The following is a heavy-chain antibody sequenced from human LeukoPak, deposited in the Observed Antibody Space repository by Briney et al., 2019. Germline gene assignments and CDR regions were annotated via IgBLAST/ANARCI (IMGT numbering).Heavy chain of an antibody. D-gene: IGHD6-19*01. CDR3: ARGAVAGRPIDY. CDR2: IYYSGST. V-gene: IGHV4-61*01. J-gene: IGHJ4*02. CDR1: GFSVSSGSYD. Sequence: SETLSLTCTVSGFSVSSGSYDWGWLRQPPGKGLEWIGYIYYSGSTNYNPSLQSRVTISVDTSKNQFSLKLSSVTAADTAVYYCARGAVAGRPIDYWGQGTLVTVSS.